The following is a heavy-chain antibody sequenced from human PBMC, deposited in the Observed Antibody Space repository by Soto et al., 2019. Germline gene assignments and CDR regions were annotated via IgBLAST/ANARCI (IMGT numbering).Heavy chain of an antibody. CDR2: INHSGST. Sequence: QVQLQQWGAGLLKPSETLSITCAVYGGSFSGYYWNWMRQPQGKGLEWIGEINHSGSTNNNPSLKGRVTISVDTSKNQFSLKLSSVTAAATSVYYCARGWGRIFDYWVQGTLVTVSS. CDR3: ARGWGRIFDY. J-gene: IGHJ4*02. D-gene: IGHD7-27*01. V-gene: IGHV4-34*01. CDR1: GGSFSGYY.